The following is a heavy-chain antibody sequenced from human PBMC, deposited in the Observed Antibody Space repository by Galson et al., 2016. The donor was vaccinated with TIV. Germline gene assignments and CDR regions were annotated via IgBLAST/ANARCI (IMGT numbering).Heavy chain of an antibody. CDR2: ICNNMDFSETT. V-gene: IGHV4-59*08. D-gene: IGHD2-8*01. CDR3: ARQRNLSNGPWFDS. J-gene: IGHJ5*01. Sequence: LSLTCTVSGDSISSYYWTWIRQSPGKGLEWIGYICNNMDFSETTNYNPSLMSRVTISLDTSRSHISLKLTSVTAADTAVYYCARQRNLSNGPWFDSWGQGALVTVSS. CDR1: GDSISSYY.